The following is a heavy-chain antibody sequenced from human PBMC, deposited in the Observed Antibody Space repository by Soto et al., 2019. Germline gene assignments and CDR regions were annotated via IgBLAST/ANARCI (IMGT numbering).Heavy chain of an antibody. CDR3: AKVRYTSPMGYYYGMDV. CDR1: RVAFSKFI. Sequence: QAQLEQSGGEVKKPGSSVKVSCKASRVAFSKFIVTWVRQAPGLGVEWVGGIIPIFGTENYAQKFQGRVTITADESTSTSYMEVNNLRSEDTAVYYCAKVRYTSPMGYYYGMDVWGQGTTVTVSS. CDR2: IIPIFGTE. V-gene: IGHV1-69*01. J-gene: IGHJ6*02. D-gene: IGHD1-20*01.